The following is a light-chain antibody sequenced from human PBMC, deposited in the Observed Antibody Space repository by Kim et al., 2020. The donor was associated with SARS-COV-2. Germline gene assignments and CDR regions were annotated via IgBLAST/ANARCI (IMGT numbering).Light chain of an antibody. CDR2: AAS. Sequence: ASVGDIVTIPGRASQDIKNYLAWYRQKPGKVPEVLIYAASILQSGVPFRISGSGSGTDFTLTINSLQPEDVATYYCQKYNSAPWTFGQGTKVEIK. J-gene: IGKJ1*01. CDR1: QDIKNY. V-gene: IGKV1-27*01. CDR3: QKYNSAPWT.